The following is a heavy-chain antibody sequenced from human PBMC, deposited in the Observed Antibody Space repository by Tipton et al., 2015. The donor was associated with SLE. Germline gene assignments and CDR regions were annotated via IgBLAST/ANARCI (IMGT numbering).Heavy chain of an antibody. J-gene: IGHJ6*02. Sequence: QVQLVQSGAEVKKPGASVEVSCKASGYTFDSFAISWVRQAPGQGLEWMGWISVYNGNTNYAQRLQGRVTMTTDTSTSTAYMELRSLRSDDTAVYYCARGSAVGGPGPHYYYGMDVWGQGTTVIVSS. CDR2: ISVYNGNT. V-gene: IGHV1-18*04. CDR3: ARGSAVGGPGPHYYYGMDV. CDR1: GYTFDSFA. D-gene: IGHD2-2*01.